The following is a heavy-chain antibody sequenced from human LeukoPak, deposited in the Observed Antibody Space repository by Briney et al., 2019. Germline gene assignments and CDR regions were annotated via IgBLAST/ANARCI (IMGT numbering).Heavy chain of an antibody. CDR3: ARGYYYDSPTSGFDP. Sequence: SETLSLTCAVYGGSFSGYYWSWIRQPPGKGLEWIGEINHSGSTNYNPSLKSRVTISVDTSKNQFSLKLNSVTAADTAVYYCARGYYYDSPTSGFDPWGQGTLVTVSS. CDR1: GGSFSGYY. V-gene: IGHV4-34*01. J-gene: IGHJ5*02. D-gene: IGHD3-22*01. CDR2: INHSGST.